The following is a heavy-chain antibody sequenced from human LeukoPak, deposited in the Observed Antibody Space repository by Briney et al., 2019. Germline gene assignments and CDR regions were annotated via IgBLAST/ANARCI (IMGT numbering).Heavy chain of an antibody. D-gene: IGHD1-20*01. Sequence: GGSPRLSCVVSEFTSSSHWMTCVRAVPGEGGDWVANITPDGGESYSGDSVKGRFTLSRDNAKNSLYLQLNSLRAEDTAVYYCGFSINYYFDFWGQGTLVTVSS. CDR3: GFSINYYFDF. CDR1: EFTSSSHW. V-gene: IGHV3-7*05. J-gene: IGHJ4*02. CDR2: ITPDGGES.